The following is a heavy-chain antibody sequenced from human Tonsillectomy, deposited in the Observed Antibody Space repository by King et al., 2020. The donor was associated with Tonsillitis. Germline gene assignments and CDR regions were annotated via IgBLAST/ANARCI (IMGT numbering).Heavy chain of an antibody. CDR2: ISASGST. J-gene: IGHJ4*02. CDR3: AREDYGDYPY. Sequence: VQLKESGPGLVKPSQTLSLTCTVSGGSINSATYYWNWIRQPAGKGLEWIGRISASGSTSSNPSLKSRVTMSIDTSKNQFSLKLSSVTAADTAVYYCAREDYGDYPYWGQGTLVTVSS. CDR1: GGSINSATYY. V-gene: IGHV4-61*02. D-gene: IGHD4-17*01.